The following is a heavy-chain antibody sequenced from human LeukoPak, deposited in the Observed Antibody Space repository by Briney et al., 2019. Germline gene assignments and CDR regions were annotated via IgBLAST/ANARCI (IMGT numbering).Heavy chain of an antibody. Sequence: PSETLSLTCAVYGGSFSGYYWSWIRQPPGRGLEWIGEINHSGSTNYNPSLKNRVTISVDTSKNQFSLKLSSVTAADTAVYYCARKSSLWLVYWGQGTLVTVSS. D-gene: IGHD6-19*01. CDR3: ARKSSLWLVY. CDR1: GGSFSGYY. J-gene: IGHJ4*02. V-gene: IGHV4-34*01. CDR2: INHSGST.